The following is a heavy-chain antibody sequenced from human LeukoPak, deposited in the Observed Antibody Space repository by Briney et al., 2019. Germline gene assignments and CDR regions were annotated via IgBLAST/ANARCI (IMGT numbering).Heavy chain of an antibody. J-gene: IGHJ5*02. CDR1: GLTFSSYA. CDR3: AKSGGYCSSASCYLNWFDP. D-gene: IGHD2-2*01. Sequence: GGSLRLSCAAYGLTFSSYAMDWVRQAPGKGLEWVSTITDSGGGTYYADSVKGRFTISRDNSKNTLYLQMNTLRAEDSALYYCAKSGGYCSSASCYLNWFDPWGQGTLVTVSS. CDR2: ITDSGGGT. V-gene: IGHV3-23*01.